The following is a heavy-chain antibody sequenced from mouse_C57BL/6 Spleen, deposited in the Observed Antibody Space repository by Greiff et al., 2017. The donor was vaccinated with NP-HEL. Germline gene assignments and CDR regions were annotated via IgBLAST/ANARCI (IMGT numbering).Heavy chain of an antibody. CDR1: GYTFTSYW. D-gene: IGHD1-1*01. V-gene: IGHV1-69*01. J-gene: IGHJ3*01. Sequence: VQLQQPGAELVMPGASVKLSCKASGYTFTSYWMHWVKQRPGQGLEWIGEIDPSDSYTNYNQKFKGKSTLTVDKASSTAYMQLSSLTSEDSAVYYCASNGVYGRGDAWFAYWGQGTLVTVSA. CDR2: IDPSDSYT. CDR3: ASNGVYGRGDAWFAY.